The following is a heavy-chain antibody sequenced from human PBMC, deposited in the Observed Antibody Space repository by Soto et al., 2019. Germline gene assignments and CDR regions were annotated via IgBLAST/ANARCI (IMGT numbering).Heavy chain of an antibody. CDR3: ARYLSNSFAMAV. Sequence: GESLKISCKASGYIFSNYWIGWVRQMPGTGLEWMATIHPNDSTMRYSPSFRGQVSVSVDTSTSTAYLQWSSLKASDTAIYYCARYLSNSFAMAVWGQGTTVTVSS. J-gene: IGHJ6*02. CDR2: IHPNDSTM. V-gene: IGHV5-51*01. CDR1: GYIFSNYW. D-gene: IGHD2-21*01.